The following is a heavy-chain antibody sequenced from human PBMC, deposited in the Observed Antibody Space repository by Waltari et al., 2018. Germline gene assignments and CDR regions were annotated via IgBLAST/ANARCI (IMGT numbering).Heavy chain of an antibody. Sequence: QVQLVQSGAEVKKPGASVKVSCKASGYTFTSYAMHWVRQAPGQRLEWMGWINAGNGNTKYSQKFQGRVTITRDTSASTAYMELSSLRSEDTAVYYCARRLLWFGVIDYWGQGTLVTVSS. CDR3: ARRLLWFGVIDY. V-gene: IGHV1-3*01. CDR2: INAGNGNT. J-gene: IGHJ4*02. CDR1: GYTFTSYA. D-gene: IGHD3-10*01.